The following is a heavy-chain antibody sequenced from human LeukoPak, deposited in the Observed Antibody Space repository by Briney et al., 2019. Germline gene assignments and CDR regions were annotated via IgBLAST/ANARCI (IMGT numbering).Heavy chain of an antibody. CDR1: GGSLSGYY. CDR3: ARRATKSGIAAAGFQH. J-gene: IGHJ1*01. Sequence: SETLSLTCAVYGGSLSGYYWSWIRQPPGKGLEWIGEINHSGSTNYNPSLKSRGTISVDTSKNQFSLKPSSVTAADTAVYYCARRATKSGIAAAGFQHWGQGTLVTVSS. D-gene: IGHD6-13*01. CDR2: INHSGST. V-gene: IGHV4-34*01.